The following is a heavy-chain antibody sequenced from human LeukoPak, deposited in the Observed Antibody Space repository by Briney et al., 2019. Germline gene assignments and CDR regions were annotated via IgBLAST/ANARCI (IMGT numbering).Heavy chain of an antibody. CDR1: GDSISNYY. V-gene: IGHV4-59*01. CDR2: IYYSGST. Sequence: PSETLSLTCTVSGDSISNYYWSWIRQPPGKGLEWIGYIYYSGSTNYSPSLKSRVTISVDTSKNQFSLKLSSVTAADTAVYYCARTHSGYVSYYYMDVWGKGTTVTVSS. D-gene: IGHD5-12*01. CDR3: ARTHSGYVSYYYMDV. J-gene: IGHJ6*03.